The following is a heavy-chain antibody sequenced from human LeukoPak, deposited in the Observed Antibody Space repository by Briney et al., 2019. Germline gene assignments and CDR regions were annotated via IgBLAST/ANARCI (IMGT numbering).Heavy chain of an antibody. J-gene: IGHJ4*02. D-gene: IGHD3-10*01. CDR3: ASGGSYFDY. CDR1: GFTFSTRS. CDR2: VSSGSASV. Sequence: GGSLRLSCAASGFTFSTRSMNWVRQAPGKGLEWLSFVSSGSASVNYADSVKGRFTISRDNAKNSLYLQMNSLTVEDTAVYYCASGGSYFDYWGQGTLVTVSS. V-gene: IGHV3-48*04.